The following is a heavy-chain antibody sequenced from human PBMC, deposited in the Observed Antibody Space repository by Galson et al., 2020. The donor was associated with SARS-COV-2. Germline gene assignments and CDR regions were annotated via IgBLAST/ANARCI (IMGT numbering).Heavy chain of an antibody. V-gene: IGHV3-21*01. CDR2: ITTSSSYL. CDR1: GFTFSDYG. Sequence: GGSLRLSCAASGFTFSDYGMNWVRQAPGKGLEWVSFITTSSSYLSYADSVKGRFTISRDNAKNSLYLEMNRLRAEDTAVYYCATAWGSGNSWGQGTLVTVS. J-gene: IGHJ4*02. D-gene: IGHD3-16*01. CDR3: ATAWGSGNS.